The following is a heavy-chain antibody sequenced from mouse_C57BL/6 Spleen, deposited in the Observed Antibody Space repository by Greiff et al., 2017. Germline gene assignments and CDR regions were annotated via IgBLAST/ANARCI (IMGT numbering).Heavy chain of an antibody. CDR1: GYTFTEYT. CDR2: FYPGSGSI. CDR3: ARHEGRYYGSRVWCFDV. D-gene: IGHD1-1*01. V-gene: IGHV1-62-2*01. J-gene: IGHJ1*03. Sequence: QVQLQQSGAELVKPGASVKLSCKASGYTFTEYTIHWVKQRSGQGLEWIGWFYPGSGSIKYNEKFKDKATLTADKSSSTVYMELSRLTSEDSAVYFCARHEGRYYGSRVWCFDVWGTGTTVTVSS.